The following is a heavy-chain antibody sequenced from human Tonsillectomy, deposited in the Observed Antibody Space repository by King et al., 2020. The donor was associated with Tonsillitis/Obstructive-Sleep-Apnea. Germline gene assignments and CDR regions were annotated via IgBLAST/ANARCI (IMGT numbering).Heavy chain of an antibody. V-gene: IGHV3-66*01. CDR1: GFTVSSNY. Sequence: VQLVESGGGLVQSGGSLRLSCAASGFTVSSNYMSWVRQAPGKGLEWVSVMYSGGSTYYADSVKGRFTISRDNSKNTLYLQMNSLRAEDTAVYYCARGGYCSSTSCNRNDAFDIWGQGTMVTVSS. CDR2: MYSGGST. CDR3: ARGGYCSSTSCNRNDAFDI. D-gene: IGHD2-2*01. J-gene: IGHJ3*02.